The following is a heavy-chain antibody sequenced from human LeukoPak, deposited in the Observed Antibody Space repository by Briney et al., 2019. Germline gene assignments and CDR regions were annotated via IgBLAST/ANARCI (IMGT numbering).Heavy chain of an antibody. CDR2: INPNSGGT. CDR3: ARALDYDILTGSYTNYYMDV. J-gene: IGHJ6*03. CDR1: GYTFTGYY. V-gene: IGHV1-2*02. Sequence: AASVKVSCKASGYTFTGYYMHWVRQAPGQGLEWMGWINPNSGGTNYAQKFQGRVTMTRDTSISTAYMELSRLRSDDTAVYYCARALDYDILTGSYTNYYMDVWGKGTTVTVSS. D-gene: IGHD3-9*01.